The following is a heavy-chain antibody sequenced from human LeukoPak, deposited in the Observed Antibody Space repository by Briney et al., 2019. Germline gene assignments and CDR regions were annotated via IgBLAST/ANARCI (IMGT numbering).Heavy chain of an antibody. J-gene: IGHJ4*02. V-gene: IGHV3-30*03. CDR2: ISYDGSNK. CDR3: ARGQGPSIAVAGTPPPFDY. D-gene: IGHD6-19*01. CDR1: GFSFSNYG. Sequence: SGGTLRLSCAASGFSFSNYGMHWVRQAPGKGLEWVAAISYDGSNKYYTDSVKGRFTISRDNSKNTLYLQMNSLRAEDTAVYYCARGQGPSIAVAGTPPPFDYWGQGTLVTVSS.